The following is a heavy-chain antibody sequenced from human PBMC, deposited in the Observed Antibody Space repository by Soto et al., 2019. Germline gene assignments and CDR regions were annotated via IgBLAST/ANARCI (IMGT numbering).Heavy chain of an antibody. CDR2: IYHTGST. J-gene: IGHJ5*02. CDR1: GGSVSSNNW. Sequence: QVQLQESGPGLVKPSGTLSLTCAVSGGSVSSNNWWSWVRPPPGKGLGRIGEIYHTGSTNYNPGLKSRVTITIDKSKYQFSLKLSSVAAAVTAVYYCAGFLCFGEVIYSDPWGQGTLVTVSS. CDR3: AGFLCFGEVIYSDP. V-gene: IGHV4-4*02. D-gene: IGHD3-10*01.